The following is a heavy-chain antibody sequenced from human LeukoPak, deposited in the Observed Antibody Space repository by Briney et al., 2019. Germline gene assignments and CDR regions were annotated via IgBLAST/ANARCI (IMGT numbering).Heavy chain of an antibody. V-gene: IGHV4-34*01. J-gene: IGHJ5*02. CDR3: ARGRITMVRGVIISRWFDP. CDR1: GGSLSGYY. D-gene: IGHD3-10*01. Sequence: SERLSLTFAVYGGSLSGYYCGWIRQPPGKGLEWNGEINHSGRTNSNPSLKSRVTISVDTSKTQFSLKLSSVTAADTAVYYCARGRITMVRGVIISRWFDPWGQGTLVTVSS. CDR2: INHSGRT.